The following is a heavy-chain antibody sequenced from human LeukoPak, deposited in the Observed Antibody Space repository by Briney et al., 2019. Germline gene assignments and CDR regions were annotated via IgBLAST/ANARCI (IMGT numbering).Heavy chain of an antibody. D-gene: IGHD5-18*01. CDR3: ARHAALDTKRGWNNHNWFDP. V-gene: IGHV4-59*08. Sequence: SETLSLTCTVSGRSINSYYWGWIRQPPGKGLEWSGYIYHSGSTNYNPSLKCRVTISVDTSKNQFSLKLTSVTAADTAVYYCARHAALDTKRGWNNHNWFDPWGQGTLVTVSS. CDR1: GRSINSYY. CDR2: IYHSGST. J-gene: IGHJ5*02.